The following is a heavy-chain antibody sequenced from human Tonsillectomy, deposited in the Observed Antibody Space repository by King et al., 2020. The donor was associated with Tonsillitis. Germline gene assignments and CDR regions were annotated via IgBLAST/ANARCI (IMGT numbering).Heavy chain of an antibody. J-gene: IGHJ6*03. CDR2: IYPADSDT. CDR1: GYSFTKYW. Sequence: QLVQSGAEVKKPGESLKISCKGSGYSFTKYWIGWVRQMPGKGLEWMGIIYPADSDTRYSPSFQGQVTISADKSFSTAYLQWSSLKASDTAMYYCARQSLGIAVADTPSEYYYYMDVWGKGTTVTVSS. V-gene: IGHV5-51*01. D-gene: IGHD6-19*01. CDR3: ARQSLGIAVADTPSEYYYYMDV.